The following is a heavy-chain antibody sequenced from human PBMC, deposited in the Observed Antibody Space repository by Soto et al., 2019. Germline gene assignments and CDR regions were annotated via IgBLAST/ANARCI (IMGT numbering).Heavy chain of an antibody. D-gene: IGHD5-12*01. J-gene: IGHJ6*03. CDR2: INPNGGVT. CDR3: AGVSGGATATLDYYYFYMDV. V-gene: IGHV1-2*04. Sequence: QVQLVQSGAEVRKPGASVTVSCRSSGDSFNDYYIHWVRQAPGQGFEWMGWINPNGGVTKYAQKFQGWVSMTRDTSIRTVYMQLSRLRSDDTAVYYCAGVSGGATATLDYYYFYMDVWGTGTTVTVSS. CDR1: GDSFNDYY.